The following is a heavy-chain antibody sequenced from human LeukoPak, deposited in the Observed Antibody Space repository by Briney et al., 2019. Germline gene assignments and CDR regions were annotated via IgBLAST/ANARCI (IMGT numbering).Heavy chain of an antibody. J-gene: IGHJ6*03. V-gene: IGHV4-59*01. D-gene: IGHD3-10*01. CDR3: ARLQMGYYGSGSYYTPNYYYYYMDV. CDR1: SGSISGYY. Sequence: PSGTLSLTCTISSGSISGYYWSWIRQPPGKGLEWIAYIYYSVSTNYNPSLKSRVTISVDASKNQFSLKLSSVTAADTAVYYCARLQMGYYGSGSYYTPNYYYYYMDVWGKGTTVTISS. CDR2: IYYSVST.